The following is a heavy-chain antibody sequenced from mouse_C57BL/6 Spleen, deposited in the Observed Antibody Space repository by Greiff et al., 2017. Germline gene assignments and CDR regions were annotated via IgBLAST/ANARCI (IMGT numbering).Heavy chain of an antibody. J-gene: IGHJ3*01. CDR3: ARGGYDYPFAY. Sequence: EVKVEESGPGMMKPSQSLSLTCTVTGYSITSGYDWHWIRHFPGNKLEWMGYISYSGSTNYNPSLKSRISITHDTSKNHFFLKLNSVTTEDTATYYCARGGYDYPFAYWGQGTLVTVSA. CDR1: GYSITSGYD. V-gene: IGHV3-1*01. CDR2: ISYSGST. D-gene: IGHD2-4*01.